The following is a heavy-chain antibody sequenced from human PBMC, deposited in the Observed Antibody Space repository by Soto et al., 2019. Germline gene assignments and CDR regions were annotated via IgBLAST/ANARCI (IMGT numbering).Heavy chain of an antibody. CDR2: INPSGGST. D-gene: IGHD1-26*01. CDR1: GYTFTSYY. Sequence: ASVKVSCKASGYTFTSYYMHWVRQAPGQGLEWMGIINPSGGSTSYAQKFQGRVTMTRDTSTSTVYMELSSLRSEDTAVYYCARDYLPWVSYYYGMDVWGQGTTVTVSS. V-gene: IGHV1-46*01. J-gene: IGHJ6*02. CDR3: ARDYLPWVSYYYGMDV.